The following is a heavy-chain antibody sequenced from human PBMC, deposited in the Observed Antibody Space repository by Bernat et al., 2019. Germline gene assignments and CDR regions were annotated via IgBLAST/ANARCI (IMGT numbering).Heavy chain of an antibody. V-gene: IGHV4-34*01. Sequence: QVQLQQWGAGLLKPSETLSLTCAVYGGSFSGYYWSWIRQPPGKGLEWIGEINHSGSTNYNPSLKSRVTIPVDTSKNQSSLKLSSVTAADTAVYYCARITMVRGISRWGQGTLVTVSS. CDR1: GGSFSGYY. J-gene: IGHJ4*02. CDR3: ARITMVRGISR. D-gene: IGHD3-10*01. CDR2: INHSGST.